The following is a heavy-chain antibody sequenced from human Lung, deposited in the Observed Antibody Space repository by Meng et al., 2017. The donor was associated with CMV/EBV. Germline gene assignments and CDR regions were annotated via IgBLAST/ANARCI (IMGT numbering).Heavy chain of an antibody. CDR3: ARDHNLGFDY. D-gene: IGHD1-1*01. CDR1: GFTFSSYA. CDR2: ISYDGSNK. V-gene: IGHV3-30-3*01. Sequence: GESLKISCAASGFTFSSYAMHWVHQAPGKGLECVAVISYDGSNKYYADSVTGRFTISRDKSKNTLYLQMNSLRDEDTAVYYCARDHNLGFDYWGQGTLVTVSS. J-gene: IGHJ4*02.